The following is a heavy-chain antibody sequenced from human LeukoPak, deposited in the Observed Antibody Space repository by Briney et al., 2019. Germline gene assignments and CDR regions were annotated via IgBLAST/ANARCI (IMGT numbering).Heavy chain of an antibody. CDR1: GFTFSKYW. V-gene: IGHV3-7*01. CDR3: ARVNPLVAPGALDI. Sequence: GGSLRLSCVASGFTFSKYWMTWVRQAPGKGLAWVANIKQDGSAKYYMDSVKGRFAISRDNAKNSLYLRMNSLGAEDTAVYYCARVNPLVAPGALDIRGQGTMVAVSS. CDR2: IKQDGSAK. D-gene: IGHD5-12*01. J-gene: IGHJ3*02.